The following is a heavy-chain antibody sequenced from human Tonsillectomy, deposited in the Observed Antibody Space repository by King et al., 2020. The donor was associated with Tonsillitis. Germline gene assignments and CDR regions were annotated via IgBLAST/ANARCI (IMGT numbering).Heavy chain of an antibody. CDR1: GYAISNGYY. CDR3: ARGVRGPGSIFDY. Sequence: QLQESGPGLVKPSETLSLTCAVSGYAISNGYYWGWIWQPPGKGLEWIGNIYHSGSSYYNPSLKTRVTISVDTSKNQFSLKLSSVTAADTAVYYCARGVRGPGSIFDYWGQGTLVTVSS. CDR2: IYHSGSS. D-gene: IGHD1-7*01. J-gene: IGHJ4*02. V-gene: IGHV4-38-2*01.